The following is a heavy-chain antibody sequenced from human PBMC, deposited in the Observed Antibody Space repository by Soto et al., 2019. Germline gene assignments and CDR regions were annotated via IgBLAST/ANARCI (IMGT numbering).Heavy chain of an antibody. Sequence: PSQTLSLTCAISGDSVSSNSAAWNWIRQSPSRGLEWLGRTYYRSKWYNDYAVSVKSRITINPDTSMNQFSLQLNSVTPEDTAVYYCARRSYSSSSGYYYGMDVWGQGTTVTVSS. D-gene: IGHD6-6*01. CDR1: GDSVSSNSAA. CDR2: TYYRSKWYN. CDR3: ARRSYSSSSGYYYGMDV. V-gene: IGHV6-1*01. J-gene: IGHJ6*02.